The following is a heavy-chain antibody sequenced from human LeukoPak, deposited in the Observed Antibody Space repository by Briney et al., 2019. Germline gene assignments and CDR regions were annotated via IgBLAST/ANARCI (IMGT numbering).Heavy chain of an antibody. V-gene: IGHV4-34*01. J-gene: IGHJ4*02. CDR2: INHSGST. D-gene: IGHD3-10*01. CDR3: ARKSMVRGVDY. Sequence: PSETLSLTCAVYGGSFSGYYWSWIRQPPGKGLEWIGEINHSGSTNYNPSLKSRVTISVDTSKNRFSLKLSSVTAADTAVYYCARKSMVRGVDYWGQGTLVTVSS. CDR1: GGSFSGYY.